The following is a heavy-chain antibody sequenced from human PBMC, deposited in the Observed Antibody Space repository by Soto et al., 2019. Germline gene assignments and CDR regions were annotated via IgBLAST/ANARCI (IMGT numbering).Heavy chain of an antibody. J-gene: IGHJ4*02. Sequence: GGSLRLSCAASGFTFSSYAMHWVRQAPGKGLEWVAVISYDGSNKYYADSVKGRFTISRDNSKNTLYLQMNTLRAEDTAVYYCAKVSSAWYAGFFDLWGQGTLVTVSS. CDR2: ISYDGSNK. CDR1: GFTFSSYA. CDR3: AKVSSAWYAGFFDL. V-gene: IGHV3-30-3*01. D-gene: IGHD2-8*01.